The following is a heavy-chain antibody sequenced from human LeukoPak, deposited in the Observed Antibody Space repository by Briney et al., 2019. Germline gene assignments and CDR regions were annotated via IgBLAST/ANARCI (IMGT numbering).Heavy chain of an antibody. Sequence: PGGSLRLSCAASGFTFSSYAMSWVRQAPGKGLEWVSAISGSGGSTYYADSVKGRFTISRDNSKNTLYLQMNSLRAEDTAVYYCARVDTIFGVVIPTFDYWGQGTLVTVSS. CDR1: GFTFSSYA. CDR2: ISGSGGST. D-gene: IGHD3-3*01. CDR3: ARVDTIFGVVIPTFDY. J-gene: IGHJ4*02. V-gene: IGHV3-23*01.